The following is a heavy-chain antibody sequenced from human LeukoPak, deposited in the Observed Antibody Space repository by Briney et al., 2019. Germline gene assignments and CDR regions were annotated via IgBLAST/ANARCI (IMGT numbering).Heavy chain of an antibody. CDR2: IRYDGSNK. D-gene: IGHD2-8*01. V-gene: IGHV3-30*02. CDR3: AKDGCTNGVCFFDY. J-gene: IGHJ4*02. CDR1: GFTFSSYA. Sequence: GGSLRLSCAASGFTFSSYAMHWVRQAPGKGLEWVAFIRYDGSNKYYADSVKGRFTISRDNSKNTLYLQMNSLRAEDTAVYYCAKDGCTNGVCFFDYWGQGTLVTVSS.